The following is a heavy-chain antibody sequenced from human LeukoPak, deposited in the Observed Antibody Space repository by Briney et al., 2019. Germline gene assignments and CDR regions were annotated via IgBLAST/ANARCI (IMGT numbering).Heavy chain of an antibody. Sequence: PSETPSLTCTDSGGSISSYYWSWIRQPPGKGLEWIGYIYYSGSTNYNPSLKSRVTISVDTSKNQFSLKLSSVTAADTAVYYCARHPARGVIITSPHYYGMDVWGQGTTVTVSS. CDR2: IYYSGST. D-gene: IGHD3-10*01. CDR3: ARHPARGVIITSPHYYGMDV. V-gene: IGHV4-59*08. J-gene: IGHJ6*02. CDR1: GGSISSYY.